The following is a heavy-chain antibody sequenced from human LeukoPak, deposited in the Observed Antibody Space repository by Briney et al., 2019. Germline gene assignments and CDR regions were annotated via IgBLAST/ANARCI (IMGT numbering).Heavy chain of an antibody. V-gene: IGHV3-21*01. CDR3: DQGGFLWSPDY. CDR1: GFTFSSYS. Sequence: GGSLRLSCAASGFTFSSYSMNWVRHAPGKGLEWVSSISSSSSYIYYADSVKGRFTISRDNAKNSLYLQMNSLRAEDTAVYYCDQGGFLWSPDYWGQGTLVTVSS. J-gene: IGHJ4*02. CDR2: ISSSSSYI. D-gene: IGHD2/OR15-2a*01.